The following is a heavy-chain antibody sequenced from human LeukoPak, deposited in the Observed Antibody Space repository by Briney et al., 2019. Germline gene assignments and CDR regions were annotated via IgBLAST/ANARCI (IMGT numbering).Heavy chain of an antibody. CDR2: IHTRSGGT. J-gene: IGHJ4*02. V-gene: IGHV1-2*02. CDR3: GRDLDWGPDC. CDR1: GWTFTGFY. Sequence: ASVKVSCKATGWTFTGFYMHGLRQAPGQGLEWMGWIHTRSGGTNSAQKFQDRLTMTRNTSISTVYMELNSLRSDDAAVYYWGRDLDWGPDCWGQGTLVTVSS. D-gene: IGHD3-9*01.